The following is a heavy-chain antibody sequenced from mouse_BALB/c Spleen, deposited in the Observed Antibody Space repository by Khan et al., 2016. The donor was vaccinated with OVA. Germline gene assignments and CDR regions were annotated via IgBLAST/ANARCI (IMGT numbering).Heavy chain of an antibody. CDR1: GFDFSRYW. Sequence: EVQLQESGGGLVQPGGSLKLSCAASGFDFSRYWMTWVRQAPGKGLEWIGEINPDSSTINYTPSLKDKFIISRDNAKNTLYLQMSKVRSEDTALYYCARLHYYGYVAYWGQGTLVTVSA. J-gene: IGHJ3*01. D-gene: IGHD1-2*01. CDR3: ARLHYYGYVAY. CDR2: INPDSSTI. V-gene: IGHV4-1*02.